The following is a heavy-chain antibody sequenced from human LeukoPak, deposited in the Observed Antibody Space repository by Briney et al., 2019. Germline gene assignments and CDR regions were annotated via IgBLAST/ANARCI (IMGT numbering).Heavy chain of an antibody. D-gene: IGHD2-21*02. CDR2: IRSKANNNAT. Sequence: GGSLKLSCAASGFTFSGSAMHWVRQASGKGLEWVGRIRSKANNNATTYAASVKGRFTISRGDSKNTTYLQMNSLKTEDTALYYCARLVGGDGPDYWGQGTLVTVSS. CDR1: GFTFSGSA. J-gene: IGHJ4*02. V-gene: IGHV3-73*01. CDR3: ARLVGGDGPDY.